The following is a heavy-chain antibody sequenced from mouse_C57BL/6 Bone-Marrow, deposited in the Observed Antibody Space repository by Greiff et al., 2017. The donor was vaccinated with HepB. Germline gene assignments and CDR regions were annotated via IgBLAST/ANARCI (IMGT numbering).Heavy chain of an antibody. CDR2: INPSSGYT. D-gene: IGHD1-1*01. Sequence: QVQLVESGAELAKPGASVKLSCKASGYTFTSYWMHWVKQRPGQGLEWIGYINPSSGYTKYNQKFKDKATLTADKSSSTAYMQLSSLTYEDSAVYYCAREGTTVVARNWFAYWGQGTLVTVSA. J-gene: IGHJ3*01. CDR3: AREGTTVVARNWFAY. CDR1: GYTFTSYW. V-gene: IGHV1-7*01.